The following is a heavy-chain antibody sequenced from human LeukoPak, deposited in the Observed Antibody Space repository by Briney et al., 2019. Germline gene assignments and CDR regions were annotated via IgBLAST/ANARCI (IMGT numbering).Heavy chain of an antibody. CDR1: GFTFSSYG. CDR2: ISYDGGNK. V-gene: IGHV3-30*03. D-gene: IGHD2-8*02. J-gene: IGHJ4*02. CDR3: ARDSYGRVTGPDY. Sequence: GGSLRLSCAASGFTFSSYGMHWVRQAPGKGLEWVAVISYDGGNKYYADSVKGRFTISRDNSKNTLYLQMNSLRAEDTAVYYCARDSYGRVTGPDYWGQGTLVTVSS.